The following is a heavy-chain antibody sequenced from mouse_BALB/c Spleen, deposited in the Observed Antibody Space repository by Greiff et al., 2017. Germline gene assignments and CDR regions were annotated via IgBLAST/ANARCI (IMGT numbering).Heavy chain of an antibody. J-gene: IGHJ4*01. D-gene: IGHD1-1*01. Sequence: DVKLVESGGGLVKPGGSLKLSCAASGFTFSSYTMSWVRQTPEKRLEWVATISSGGSYTYYPDSVKGRFTISRDNAKNTLYLQMSSLKSEDTAMYYCTRVNYYGSSYYAMDYWGQGTSVTVSS. CDR1: GFTFSSYT. CDR3: TRVNYYGSSYYAMDY. CDR2: ISSGGSYT. V-gene: IGHV5-6-4*01.